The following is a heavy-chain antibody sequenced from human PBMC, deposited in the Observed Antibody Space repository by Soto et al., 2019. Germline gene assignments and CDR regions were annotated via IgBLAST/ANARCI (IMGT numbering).Heavy chain of an antibody. V-gene: IGHV4-31*02. Sequence: SETLSLTCTVSGASISIDGFYCSWIRQNPGKGLEWIGYMHYSGSTYYNPSLESRVTISVDTSKNQFSLKLSSVTAADTAMYYCARYFYAAGSYSNLFDYWGQGTLVTVSS. D-gene: IGHD3-10*01. CDR1: GASISIDGFY. J-gene: IGHJ4*02. CDR2: MHYSGST. CDR3: ARYFYAAGSYSNLFDY.